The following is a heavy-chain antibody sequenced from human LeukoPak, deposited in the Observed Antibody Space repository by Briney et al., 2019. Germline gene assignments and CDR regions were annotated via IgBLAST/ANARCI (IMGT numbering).Heavy chain of an antibody. D-gene: IGHD3-16*01. CDR1: GFTFSSYG. CDR2: IRYDGSNK. Sequence: GGSLRLSCAASGFTFSSYGMHWVRQAPGKGLEWVAFIRYDGSNKYYADSVKGRFTISRDNSKNTLYLQMNSLRAEDTAVYYGAKDRDDYVGRYFDYWGQGTLVTVSS. CDR3: AKDRDDYVGRYFDY. J-gene: IGHJ4*02. V-gene: IGHV3-30*02.